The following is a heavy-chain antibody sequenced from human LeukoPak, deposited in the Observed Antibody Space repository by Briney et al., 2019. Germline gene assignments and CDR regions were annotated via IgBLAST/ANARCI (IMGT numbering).Heavy chain of an antibody. V-gene: IGHV3-30*04. Sequence: GGSLRLSCAASGFTFSNYAMHWVRQAPGKGLEWVALISNDGGIKYHGDSVRGRFTISRDNSENTLYLQMNSLRPGDTAVYYCAKAGAQKTLRWGLDYWGQGTPVTVSS. CDR1: GFTFSNYA. J-gene: IGHJ4*02. CDR2: ISNDGGIK. D-gene: IGHD4-23*01. CDR3: AKAGAQKTLRWGLDY.